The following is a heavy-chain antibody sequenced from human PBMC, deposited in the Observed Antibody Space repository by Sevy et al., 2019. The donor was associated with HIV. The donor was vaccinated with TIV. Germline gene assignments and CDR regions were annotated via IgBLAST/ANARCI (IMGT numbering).Heavy chain of an antibody. CDR1: GGSISSGGYY. CDR3: AREGVAAAGTRSGFVDY. CDR2: IYYSGST. J-gene: IGHJ4*02. Sequence: SETLSLTCTVSGGSISSGGYYWSWIRQHPGKGLEWIGYIYYSGSTYYNPSLKSRVTISVDTSKNQFSRKLSSVTAADTAVYYCAREGVAAAGTRSGFVDYWGQGTLVTVSS. D-gene: IGHD6-13*01. V-gene: IGHV4-31*03.